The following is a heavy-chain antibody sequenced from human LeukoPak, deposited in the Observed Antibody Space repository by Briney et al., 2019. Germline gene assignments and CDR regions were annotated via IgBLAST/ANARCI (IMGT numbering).Heavy chain of an antibody. CDR2: ISSSSSYI. Sequence: GGSLRLSCAASGFTFSSYSMNWVRQAPGKGLEWVSSISSSSSYIYYADSVKGRFTISRDNAKNSLYLQMNSLRAEDTALYYCARVLLITAGGPIDYWGQGTLVTVSS. J-gene: IGHJ4*02. CDR1: GFTFSSYS. CDR3: ARVLLITAGGPIDY. D-gene: IGHD6-13*01. V-gene: IGHV3-21*04.